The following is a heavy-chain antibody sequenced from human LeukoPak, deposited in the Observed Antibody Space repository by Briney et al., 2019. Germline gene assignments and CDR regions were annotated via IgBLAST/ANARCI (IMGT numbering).Heavy chain of an antibody. CDR3: ATLRGGYYYMDV. CDR2: ISSSSSYI. D-gene: IGHD3-10*01. Sequence: GGSLRLSCAASGFTFSSYSMNWVRQAPGKGLEWVSSISSSSSYIYYADSVKSRFTISRDNAKNSLYLQMNSLRAEDTAVYYCATLRGGYYYMDVXXKGTTVTVSS. J-gene: IGHJ6*03. CDR1: GFTFSSYS. V-gene: IGHV3-21*01.